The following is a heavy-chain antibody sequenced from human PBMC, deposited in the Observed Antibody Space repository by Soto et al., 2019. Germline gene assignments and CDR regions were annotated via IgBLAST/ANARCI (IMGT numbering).Heavy chain of an antibody. J-gene: IGHJ4*02. CDR2: ITSSGSNT. CDR1: GFTFSGYN. CDR3: ARRGTISSAHHVDH. V-gene: IGHV3-11*01. D-gene: IGHD6-6*01. Sequence: QVQLVESGGGLVKPGGSLRLSCAASGFTFSGYNMSWIRQAPGKGLEWVSYITSSGSNTFDAESVKGRFTISRDNTMNLLYLQMNSLIAEDTAVYYCARRGTISSAHHVDHWGQGPLVTVSS.